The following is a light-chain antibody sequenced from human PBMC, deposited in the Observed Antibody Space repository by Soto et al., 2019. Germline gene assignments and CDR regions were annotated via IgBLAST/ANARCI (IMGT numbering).Light chain of an antibody. V-gene: IGLV2-14*01. CDR3: TSYTSSSTLYVV. CDR1: SSDVGGYNY. CDR2: DDT. Sequence: QSALTQPASVSGSPGQSITISCTGTSSDVGGYNYVSWYQQHPGKAPKLMIYDDTNRPSGVSNRFSGSKSGNTASLTISGLQAEDEADYYCTSYTSSSTLYVVFGGGTKLTVL. J-gene: IGLJ2*01.